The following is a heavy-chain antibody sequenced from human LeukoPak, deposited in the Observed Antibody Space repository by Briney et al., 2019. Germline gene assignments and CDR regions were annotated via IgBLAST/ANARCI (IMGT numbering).Heavy chain of an antibody. J-gene: IGHJ5*02. Sequence: PSGTLSLTCTVSGGSISSYYWSWIRQPPGKGLEWIGYIYYSGSTNYNPSLKSRVTISVDTSKNQFSLKLSSVTAADTAMYYCARHRKYGDYVNWFDPWGQGTLVTVSS. V-gene: IGHV4-59*08. CDR2: IYYSGST. CDR3: ARHRKYGDYVNWFDP. D-gene: IGHD4-17*01. CDR1: GGSISSYY.